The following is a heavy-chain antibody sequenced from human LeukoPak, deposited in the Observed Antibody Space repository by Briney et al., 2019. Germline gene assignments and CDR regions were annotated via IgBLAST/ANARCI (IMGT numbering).Heavy chain of an antibody. V-gene: IGHV4-59*08. CDR3: ARYSSSSVYFDY. Sequence: SETLSLTCTVSGDSISSYYWSWIRQPPGKGLEWIGYIYYSGTTYYNPSLKSRVTIPVDTSKNQFSLELSSVTAADTAVYYCARYSSSSVYFDYWGQGTLVTVSS. J-gene: IGHJ4*02. CDR1: GDSISSYY. CDR2: IYYSGTT. D-gene: IGHD6-6*01.